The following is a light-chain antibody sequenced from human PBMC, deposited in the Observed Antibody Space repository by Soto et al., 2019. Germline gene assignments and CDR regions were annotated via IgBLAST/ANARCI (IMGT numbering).Light chain of an antibody. CDR2: AAS. CDR1: RDIDNS. CDR3: QKYNKAPWI. J-gene: IGKJ1*01. Sequence: DIQMTQSPSTLSASVGDRVTITCRASRDIDNSLAWYQQIPGKAPKLLIYAASTLQSGVPSRFRGSGSGTSFTLTITTSQPEDVATYYCQKYNKAPWIFGQGTKVDIK. V-gene: IGKV1-27*01.